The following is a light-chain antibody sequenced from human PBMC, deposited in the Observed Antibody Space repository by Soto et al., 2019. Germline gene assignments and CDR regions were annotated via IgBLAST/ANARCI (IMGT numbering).Light chain of an antibody. V-gene: IGKV3-20*01. J-gene: IGKJ2*01. CDR2: GAS. Sequence: EIVLTQSPGTLSLSPGERATLSCRASQSLTSSYLAWYQQKPGQSPSLLIYGASSRATGIPDRFSGSGSGTDFTLTITSLEPEDFAVDYCQQYADSPVTFGQGTQLEIK. CDR3: QQYADSPVT. CDR1: QSLTSSY.